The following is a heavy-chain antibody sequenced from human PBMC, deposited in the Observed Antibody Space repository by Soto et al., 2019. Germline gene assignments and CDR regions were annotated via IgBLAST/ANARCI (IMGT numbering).Heavy chain of an antibody. CDR3: ARGLAAMVRGVKAYYYMDV. Sequence: SETLSLTCAVYGGSFSGYYWSWIRQPPGKGLEWIGEINHSGSTNYNPSLKSRVTISVDTSKNQFSLKLSSVTAADTAVYYCARGLAAMVRGVKAYYYMDVWGKGTTVTVSS. CDR2: INHSGST. CDR1: GGSFSGYY. V-gene: IGHV4-34*01. D-gene: IGHD3-10*01. J-gene: IGHJ6*03.